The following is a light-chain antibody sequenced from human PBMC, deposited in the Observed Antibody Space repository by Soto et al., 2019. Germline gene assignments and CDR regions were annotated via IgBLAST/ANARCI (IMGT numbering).Light chain of an antibody. J-gene: IGKJ1*01. CDR1: QSISSY. CDR3: QQYYSYPRT. Sequence: IEMTQYPSSLSASVGDRVTITCRASQSISSYLKWYQQKPGKAPKLLIYDASTWESGVPSRFSGDGYGTEFTLTISGLQPDDFATYYCQQYYSYPRTFGQGTKVDI. V-gene: IGKV1-13*02. CDR2: DAS.